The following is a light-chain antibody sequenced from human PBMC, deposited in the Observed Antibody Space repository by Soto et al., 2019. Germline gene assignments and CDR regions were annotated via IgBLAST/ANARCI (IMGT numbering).Light chain of an antibody. Sequence: EIVLTQSPGTLSLSPGERATLSCRASQSVSSNYLAWYQQKPGQAPRLLIYGASSRATGIPDRFSGSGSGTDFTLTISGLEPEDFAVYYFQQYGSSPWTFGQGTKVEIK. CDR1: QSVSSNY. CDR2: GAS. J-gene: IGKJ1*01. CDR3: QQYGSSPWT. V-gene: IGKV3-20*01.